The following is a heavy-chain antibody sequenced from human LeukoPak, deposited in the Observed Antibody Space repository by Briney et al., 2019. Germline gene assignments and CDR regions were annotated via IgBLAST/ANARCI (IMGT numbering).Heavy chain of an antibody. J-gene: IGHJ5*02. CDR3: ARDSSGYFHWFDP. Sequence: PGGSLRLSCAASGFTFSSYEMNWVRQAPGKGLEWVSYISSSGSTIYYADSVKGRFTISRDKAKNSLYLQMNSLRAADTAVYYCARDSSGYFHWFDPWGQGPLVTVSS. CDR2: ISSSGSTI. D-gene: IGHD3-22*01. V-gene: IGHV3-48*03. CDR1: GFTFSSYE.